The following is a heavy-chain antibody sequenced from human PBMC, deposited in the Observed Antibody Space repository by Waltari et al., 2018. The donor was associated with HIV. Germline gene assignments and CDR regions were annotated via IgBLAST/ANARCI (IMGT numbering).Heavy chain of an antibody. CDR2: INHSGTT. Sequence: QVRLQQWGTGLLKPSETLSLTCAVYGGSLRDYYWALIRQAPGKGLEWIGEINHSGTTLDSASLRSRVNMSINTVKNQFSLRLSSLSDADTAVYYCAGRTLDPLIPNNCFDFWGQGTLVIVSS. CDR1: GGSLRDYY. D-gene: IGHD2-2*02. J-gene: IGHJ5*01. CDR3: AGRTLDPLIPNNCFDF. V-gene: IGHV4-34*01.